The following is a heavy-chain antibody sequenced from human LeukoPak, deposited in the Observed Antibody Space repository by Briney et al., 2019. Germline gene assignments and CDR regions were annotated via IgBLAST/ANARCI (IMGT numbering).Heavy chain of an antibody. V-gene: IGHV3-33*01. D-gene: IGHD3-10*01. CDR2: IWHDGSHK. CDR1: GFAFNTYA. Sequence: PGGSLRLSCEASGFAFNTYAMHWVRQAPGKGLEWVTLIWHDGSHKFYIDSVRGRFTISRDNSKNTVYLQMNGLRAEDTAVYYCARKIFGSGSYPDYWGQGTLVAVSS. J-gene: IGHJ4*02. CDR3: ARKIFGSGSYPDY.